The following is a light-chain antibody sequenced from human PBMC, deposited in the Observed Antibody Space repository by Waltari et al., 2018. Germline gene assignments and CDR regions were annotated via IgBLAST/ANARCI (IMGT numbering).Light chain of an antibody. J-gene: IGKJ1*01. CDR2: KAS. Sequence: DIQMTQSPSTRSASVGDRVPITCRASQSNSSWLAWYQQKPGKAPKLLIYKASSLESGVPSRFSGSGSGTEFTLTISSLQPDDVATYYCQQYNSYSWTFGQGTKVEIK. CDR3: QQYNSYSWT. CDR1: QSNSSW. V-gene: IGKV1-5*03.